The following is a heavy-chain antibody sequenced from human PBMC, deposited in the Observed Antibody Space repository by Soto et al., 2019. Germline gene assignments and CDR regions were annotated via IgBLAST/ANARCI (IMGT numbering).Heavy chain of an antibody. Sequence: QVQLVDSGGDLVKPGGSLRLSCAASGFTCSDHYMTWIRQAPGKGLEWVSYISSSGGTIYYADSVKGRFTVSRDNAKNSLYLQMNSLRAEDTAVYYCARDLPPRGGGMLVDNWGQGTLVTVSS. D-gene: IGHD3-16*01. CDR2: ISSSGGTI. CDR3: ARDLPPRGGGMLVDN. J-gene: IGHJ4*02. V-gene: IGHV3-11*01. CDR1: GFTCSDHY.